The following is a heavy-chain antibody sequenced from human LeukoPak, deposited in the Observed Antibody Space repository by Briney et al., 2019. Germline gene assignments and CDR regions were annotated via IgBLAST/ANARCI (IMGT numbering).Heavy chain of an antibody. D-gene: IGHD2-2*01. Sequence: GSVKVSCKASGYTFTDYYMHWVRQAPGQGLGWMGWINPNSGGTYSAQKFQGWVTMTRDTSISTAYMELSRLTSDDTAVYYCARANALHCSSTSCLFDYWGQGTLVTVSS. V-gene: IGHV1-2*04. CDR2: INPNSGGT. CDR3: ARANALHCSSTSCLFDY. CDR1: GYTFTDYY. J-gene: IGHJ4*02.